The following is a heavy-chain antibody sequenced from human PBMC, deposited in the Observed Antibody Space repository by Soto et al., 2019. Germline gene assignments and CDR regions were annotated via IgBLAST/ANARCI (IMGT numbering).Heavy chain of an antibody. CDR1: GFTFDDYA. V-gene: IGHV3-9*01. D-gene: IGHD2-8*02. J-gene: IGHJ6*03. CDR2: INWNSGNI. Sequence: EVQLVESGGGLVQPGRSLRLSCAASGFTFDDYAMHWVLQAPGTGLEWVSGINWNSGNIGSADSVKGRFTISRDNAKNSLYLQMNSLRAEDTSLYYCATSSGGACSSYYMDVWGKGTTVTVSS. CDR3: ATSSGGACSSYYMDV.